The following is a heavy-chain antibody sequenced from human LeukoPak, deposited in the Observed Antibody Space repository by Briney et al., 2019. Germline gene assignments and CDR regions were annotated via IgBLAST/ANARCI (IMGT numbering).Heavy chain of an antibody. Sequence: SETLSLTCTVSGGSISSYYWSWIRHPPGKGLEWIGDIYYSGSTNYNPSPKSRVTISVDTSKNKFSLKLSSVTAADTAVYYCARVRARYYFDYWGQGTLVTVSS. J-gene: IGHJ4*02. CDR1: GGSISSYY. CDR2: IYYSGST. CDR3: ARVRARYYFDY. V-gene: IGHV4-59*01.